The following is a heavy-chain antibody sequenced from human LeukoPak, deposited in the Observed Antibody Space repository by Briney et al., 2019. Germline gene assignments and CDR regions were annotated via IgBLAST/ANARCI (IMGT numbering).Heavy chain of an antibody. V-gene: IGHV3-11*06. Sequence: GGSLRLSCAASGFSFSDYYMSWIRRAPGKGLEWVSYISSGSSYTNYADSVKGRFTISRDNAKNSLYLQMNSLRAEDTAVYYCARDHYGYYGSGSYRRFDYWGQGTLVTVSS. D-gene: IGHD3-10*01. CDR1: GFSFSDYY. J-gene: IGHJ4*02. CDR3: ARDHYGYYGSGSYRRFDY. CDR2: ISSGSSYT.